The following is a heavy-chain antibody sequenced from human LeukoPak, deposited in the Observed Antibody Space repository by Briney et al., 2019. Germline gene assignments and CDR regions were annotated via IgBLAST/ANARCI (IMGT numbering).Heavy chain of an antibody. Sequence: SEALSLTCTVSGGSISSGGYYWSWIRQHPGKGLEWIGYIYYSGSTYYNPSLKSRVTISVDTSKNQFSLKLSSVTAADTAVYYYARDPGGITGSSKWFDPWGQGTLVTVSS. CDR2: IYYSGST. J-gene: IGHJ5*02. V-gene: IGHV4-31*03. CDR1: GGSISSGGYY. CDR3: ARDPGGITGSSKWFDP. D-gene: IGHD1-20*01.